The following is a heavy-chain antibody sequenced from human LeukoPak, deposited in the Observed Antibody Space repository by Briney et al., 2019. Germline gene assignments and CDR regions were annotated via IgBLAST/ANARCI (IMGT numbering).Heavy chain of an antibody. CDR1: GFTFSGYY. Sequence: GGSLRLSCAASGFTFSGYYMSWLRQAPGKGLEGVSYISSLSTSIFYTDSVKGRFTISRDNAKNSLYLQMNNLRAEDTAVYYCGRDKEDWGQGTLVTVSS. CDR2: ISSLSTSI. J-gene: IGHJ4*02. CDR3: GRDKED. V-gene: IGHV3-11*04.